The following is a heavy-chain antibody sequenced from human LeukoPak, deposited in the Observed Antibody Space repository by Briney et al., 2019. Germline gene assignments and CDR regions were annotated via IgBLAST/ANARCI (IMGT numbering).Heavy chain of an antibody. CDR1: XXTFTXYY. J-gene: IGHJ4*02. D-gene: IGHD6-19*01. Sequence: SXKVSCXXXXXTFTXYYMHWVRQAPGQGLEWMGWINPNSGGTNYAQKFQGRVTMTRDTSISTAYMELSRLRSDDTAVYYCARATDSSGWYRGDYFDYWGQGTLVTVSS. CDR3: ARATDSSGWYRGDYFDY. V-gene: IGHV1-2*02. CDR2: INPNSGGT.